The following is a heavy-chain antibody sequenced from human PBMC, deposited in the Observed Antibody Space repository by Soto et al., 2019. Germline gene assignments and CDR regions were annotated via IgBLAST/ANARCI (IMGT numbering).Heavy chain of an antibody. J-gene: IGHJ1*01. D-gene: IGHD2-15*01. V-gene: IGHV1-69*06. Sequence: QVQLVQSGAEVKKPGSSVKVSCKASGGTFSSYAISWVRQAPGQGLEWMGVIIPIFGTANYAQKFQGRVTITADKSTSTAYMELSSRRSEDTAVYYCARGYYCSGGSCYSSSIEYCQHWGQGSLVTVSS. CDR2: IIPIFGTA. CDR1: GGTFSSYA. CDR3: ARGYYCSGGSCYSSSIEYCQH.